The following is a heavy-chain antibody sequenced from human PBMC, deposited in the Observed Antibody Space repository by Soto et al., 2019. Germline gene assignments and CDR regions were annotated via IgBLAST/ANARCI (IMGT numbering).Heavy chain of an antibody. CDR3: AKDLRGYFDY. V-gene: IGHV3-30*18. CDR1: GFSFGNYG. Sequence: GGSLRLSCAAAGFSFGNYGMHWVRQAPGEGLEGVALISHDAKNAYYADSVQGRFTISRDNSKRMLYLQMNSLRPEDSGIYYCAKDLRGYFDYWGQGTLVTVSS. CDR2: ISHDAKNA. J-gene: IGHJ4*02.